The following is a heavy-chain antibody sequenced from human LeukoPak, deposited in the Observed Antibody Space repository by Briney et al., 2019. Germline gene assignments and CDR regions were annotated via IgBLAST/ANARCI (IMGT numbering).Heavy chain of an antibody. CDR2: IYYSGST. V-gene: IGHV4-59*08. CDR3: ASTYYYDSSGYYIADY. CDR1: GGSISSYY. D-gene: IGHD3-22*01. Sequence: SETLSLTCIVSGGSISSYYWSWIRQPPGKGLEWIGYIYYSGSTNYNPSLKSRVTISVDTSKNQFSLKLSSVTAADTAVYYCASTYYYDSSGYYIADYWGQGTLVTVSS. J-gene: IGHJ4*02.